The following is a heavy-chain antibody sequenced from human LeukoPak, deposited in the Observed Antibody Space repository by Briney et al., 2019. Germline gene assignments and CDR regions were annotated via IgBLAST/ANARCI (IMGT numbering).Heavy chain of an antibody. Sequence: SETLSLTCTVSGGSISSYYWSWIRQPPGKGLEWIGYIYYSGSTNYNPSLKSRVTISVDTSKNQFSLKLSSVTAADTAVYYCAGWELGFDPWGQGTLVTVSS. V-gene: IGHV4-59*01. CDR1: GGSISSYY. D-gene: IGHD1-26*01. J-gene: IGHJ5*02. CDR2: IYYSGST. CDR3: AGWELGFDP.